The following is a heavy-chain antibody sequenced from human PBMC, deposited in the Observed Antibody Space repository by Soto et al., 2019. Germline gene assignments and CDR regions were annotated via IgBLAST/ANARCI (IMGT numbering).Heavy chain of an antibody. J-gene: IGHJ4*02. CDR3: AKGHGYSYGDYFDY. CDR2: ISYDGSNK. Sequence: QVQLVESGGGVVQPGRSLRLSCAASGFTFSSYGMHWVRQAPGKGLEWVAVISYDGSNKYYEDSVKGRFTISRDNSKNTLYLQMNSMRAEDTAVFYCAKGHGYSYGDYFDYWGQGTLVTVSS. CDR1: GFTFSSYG. V-gene: IGHV3-30*18. D-gene: IGHD5-18*01.